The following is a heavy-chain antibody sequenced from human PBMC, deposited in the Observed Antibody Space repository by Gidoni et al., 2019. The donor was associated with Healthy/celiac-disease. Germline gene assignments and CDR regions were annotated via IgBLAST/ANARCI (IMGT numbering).Heavy chain of an antibody. J-gene: IGHJ4*02. Sequence: EVQLVETGGGLIQPGGSLRLSCAASGFTVSSNYMSWVRPAPGKGLEWVSVMYSGGSTYSADSVKGRVTISRDNSKNTLYLQMNSLRAEDTAVYYCASIAVAGSHFDYWGQGTLVTVSS. V-gene: IGHV3-53*02. CDR2: MYSGGST. CDR1: GFTVSSNY. D-gene: IGHD6-19*01. CDR3: ASIAVAGSHFDY.